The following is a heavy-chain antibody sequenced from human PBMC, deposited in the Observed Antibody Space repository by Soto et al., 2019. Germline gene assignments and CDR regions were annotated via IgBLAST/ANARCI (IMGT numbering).Heavy chain of an antibody. D-gene: IGHD5-12*01. J-gene: IGHJ4*02. CDR3: ARGILLWLRRINNGYSG. V-gene: IGHV1-69*12. CDR2: IIPMFGTA. Sequence: QVQLVQSGAEVKKPESSVKVSCKAPGGTFSTYAISWVRQAPGQGLEWMGGIIPMFGTANYAQRFQDRVTITADESTNTVYMALSSLRSEDTAVYCCARGILLWLRRINNGYSGWGQGTLVTVSS. CDR1: GGTFSTYA.